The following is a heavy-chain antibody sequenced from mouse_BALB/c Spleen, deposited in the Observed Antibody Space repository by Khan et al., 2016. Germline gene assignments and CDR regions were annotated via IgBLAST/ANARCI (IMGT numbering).Heavy chain of an antibody. CDR2: ISYSGSP. Sequence: EVQLVESGPGLVKPSQSLSLTCTVTGYSITSDYAWNWIRQFPGNKLEWMGYISYSGSPSYNPSLKSRISITRDTSKNQFFLQLNSVTTEDTATYDCARRATFLDYWGQGTTLTVSS. CDR3: ARRATFLDY. J-gene: IGHJ2*01. CDR1: GYSITSDYA. V-gene: IGHV3-2*02. D-gene: IGHD3-1*01.